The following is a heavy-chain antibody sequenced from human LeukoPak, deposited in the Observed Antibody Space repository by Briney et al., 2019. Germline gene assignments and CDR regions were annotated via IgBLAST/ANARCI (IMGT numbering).Heavy chain of an antibody. CDR3: ARLPSGGSPPYYFDY. V-gene: IGHV1-46*01. CDR1: GYTFTNYY. CDR2: INPSGGST. D-gene: IGHD5-12*01. J-gene: IGHJ4*02. Sequence: ASVKVSCKTSGYTFTNYYIHWVRQAPGQGLEWMGIINPSGGSTSFAQKFQGRVTMTRDTSTSTVYMELSSLRSEDTAMYYCARLPSGGSPPYYFDYWGQGTLVTVSS.